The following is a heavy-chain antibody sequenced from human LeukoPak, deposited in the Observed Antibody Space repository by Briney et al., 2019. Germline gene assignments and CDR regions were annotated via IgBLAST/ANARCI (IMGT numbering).Heavy chain of an antibody. CDR2: FDPEDGET. V-gene: IGHV1-24*01. D-gene: IGHD6-13*01. Sequence: ASVKVSCKLSGDTLSDLSIHWVRQAPGKGLEWMGGFDPEDGETVYAQKFQGRVTVTEDTSTDTAYMEVTNLRSDDTAVYYCAMGVDRNSWYLFDYWGQGALVTVSS. CDR3: AMGVDRNSWYLFDY. J-gene: IGHJ4*02. CDR1: GDTLSDLS.